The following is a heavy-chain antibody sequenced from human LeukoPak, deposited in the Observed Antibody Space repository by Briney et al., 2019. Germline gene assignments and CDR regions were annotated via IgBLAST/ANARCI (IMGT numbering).Heavy chain of an antibody. D-gene: IGHD3-10*01. CDR2: ISYDGSNK. V-gene: IGHV3-30*04. CDR3: ARIAPVVYGSGSYYMDV. J-gene: IGHJ6*03. CDR1: GFTFSSYA. Sequence: GGSLRLSCAASGFTFSSYAMHWVRQAPGKGLEWVAVISYDGSNKYYADSVKGRFTISRDNSKNTLYLQMNSLRAEDTAVYYCARIAPVVYGSGSYYMDVWGKGTTVTVSS.